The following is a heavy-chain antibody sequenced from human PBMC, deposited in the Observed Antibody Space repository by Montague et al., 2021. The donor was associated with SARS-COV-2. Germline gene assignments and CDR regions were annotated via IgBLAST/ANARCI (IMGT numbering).Heavy chain of an antibody. J-gene: IGHJ5*02. V-gene: IGHV3-74*01. CDR2: IRAGGTTT. Sequence: SLRLSCAASGFTFSAYWMHWVRQAPGQGLEWVARIRAGGTTTNYADSVKGRFTISRDNAQDTLYLHMTTLTAEDTAVYYCVRAFSNSFKWFDPWGQGTLVTVSS. CDR1: GFTFSAYW. D-gene: IGHD6-13*01. CDR3: VRAFSNSFKWFDP.